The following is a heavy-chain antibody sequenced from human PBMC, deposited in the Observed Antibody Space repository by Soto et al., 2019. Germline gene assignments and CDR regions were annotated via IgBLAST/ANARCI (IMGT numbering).Heavy chain of an antibody. CDR2: INAGNGNT. V-gene: IGHV1-3*01. J-gene: IGHJ4*02. D-gene: IGHD3-10*01. CDR1: GYTFTSYA. CDR3: ARPTYYYGSGSYDFDY. Sequence: GASVKVSCKASGYTFTSYAMHWVRQAPGQRLEWMGWINAGNGNTKYSQKFQGRVTITRDTSASTAYMGLSSLRSEDTAVYYCARPTYYYGSGSYDFDYWGQGTLVTVSS.